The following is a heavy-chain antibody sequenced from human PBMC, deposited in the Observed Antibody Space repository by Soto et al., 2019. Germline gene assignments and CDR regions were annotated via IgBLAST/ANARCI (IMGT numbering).Heavy chain of an antibody. Sequence: ASVKISCKTSGYTFSNYGITWVRQAPGQPLEWLGWISLYSDGTNYAQKFQGRVSMTTDTSTTTAYMELRSLRSDDTAVYYCARVVPGAAAWFGPWGEGTLVTVSS. CDR1: GYTFSNYG. D-gene: IGHD2-2*01. J-gene: IGHJ5*02. CDR3: ARVVPGAAAWFGP. V-gene: IGHV1-18*01. CDR2: ISLYSDGT.